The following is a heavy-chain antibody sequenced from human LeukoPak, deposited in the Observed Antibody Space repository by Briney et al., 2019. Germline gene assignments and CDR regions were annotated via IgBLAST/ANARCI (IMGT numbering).Heavy chain of an antibody. V-gene: IGHV1-18*01. CDR1: GYTLTSFS. Sequence: GASVKVSCKASGYTLTSFSISWVRQAPGHGLEWMGWISAYNGYKDYAQKLQGRVTMTTETSTNTAYMELRSLRSDDTAVYYCVRGDCSGVSCYLPEYFRHWGHDTLVTVSS. J-gene: IGHJ1*01. CDR2: ISAYNGYK. D-gene: IGHD2-15*01. CDR3: VRGDCSGVSCYLPEYFRH.